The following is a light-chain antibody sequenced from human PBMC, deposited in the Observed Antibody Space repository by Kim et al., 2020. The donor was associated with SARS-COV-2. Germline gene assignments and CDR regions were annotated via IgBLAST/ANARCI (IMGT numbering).Light chain of an antibody. CDR1: QSVTSF. CDR3: QQRSDWPLIT. J-gene: IGKJ5*01. Sequence: SPGDRAILSCRASQSVTSFLAWYQQKPGQAPRLLIYDAYNRATGLPARFSGSGSGTDFTLPISSLEPEDFAVYYCQQRSDWPLITFGQGTRLEIK. CDR2: DAY. V-gene: IGKV3-11*01.